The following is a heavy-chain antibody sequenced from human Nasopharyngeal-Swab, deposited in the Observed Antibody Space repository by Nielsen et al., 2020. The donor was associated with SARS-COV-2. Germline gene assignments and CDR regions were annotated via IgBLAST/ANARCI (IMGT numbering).Heavy chain of an antibody. J-gene: IGHJ4*02. CDR3: ARDSSGWHY. V-gene: IGHV4-59*01. CDR1: GGSYKSSY. Sequence: LSRTGTGSGGSYKSSYWSWVRQPPGKGLEWIGNFFYSGTPNYNPSPKSRVTISVDAPRNQFSLRLNSVTSADTAMYYCARDSSGWHYWGQGTLVTVSS. CDR2: FFYSGTP. D-gene: IGHD6-19*01.